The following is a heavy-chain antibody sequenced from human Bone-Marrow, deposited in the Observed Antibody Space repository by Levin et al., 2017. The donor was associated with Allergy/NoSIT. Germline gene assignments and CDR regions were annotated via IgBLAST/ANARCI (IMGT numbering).Heavy chain of an antibody. J-gene: IGHJ4*02. V-gene: IGHV3-7*01. Sequence: RGESLKISCAASGFTFSSYWMSWVRQAPGKGLEWVANIKQDGSEKYYVDSVKGRFTISRDNAKNSLYLQMNSLRAEDTAVYYCARDGAGYLLDDYVWGSYRSHKLYWGQGTLVTVSS. CDR3: ARDGAGYLLDDYVWGSYRSHKLY. CDR2: IKQDGSEK. CDR1: GFTFSSYW. D-gene: IGHD3-16*02.